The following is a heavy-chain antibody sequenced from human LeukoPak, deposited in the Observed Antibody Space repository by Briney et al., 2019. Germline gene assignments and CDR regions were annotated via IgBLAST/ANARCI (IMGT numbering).Heavy chain of an antibody. CDR3: ARHGRDFYYYMDV. J-gene: IGHJ6*03. CDR2: IYYSGGA. Sequence: SETLSLTCTVSGDSLRKSTFYWVWIRQPPGKGLEWIGSIYYSGGADYNPSLQSRVTISVDTSKNQFSLKLSSVTAADTAVYYCARHGRDFYYYMDVWGKGTTVTVSS. V-gene: IGHV4-39*01. D-gene: IGHD2/OR15-2a*01. CDR1: GDSLRKSTFY.